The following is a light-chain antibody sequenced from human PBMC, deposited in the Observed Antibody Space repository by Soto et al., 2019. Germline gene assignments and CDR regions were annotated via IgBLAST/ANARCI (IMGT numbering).Light chain of an antibody. J-gene: IGKJ4*01. CDR2: AAS. Sequence: DIQLTQSPSFLSASVGDRVTITCRASQDISGYLAWYQQKPGKAPKLLIYAASTLQSGVPSRFSGSGSGTDFTLKTTTLKPEDLAIYYFQQFDFYLFGGGTKVHIK. CDR1: QDISGY. CDR3: QQFDFYL. V-gene: IGKV1-9*01.